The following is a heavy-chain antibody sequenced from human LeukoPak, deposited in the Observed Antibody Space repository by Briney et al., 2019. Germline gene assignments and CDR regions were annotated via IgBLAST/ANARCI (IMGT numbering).Heavy chain of an antibody. J-gene: IGHJ4*02. Sequence: PGGSLRLSCAVSGFNVSANQMSWVRQAPGRSLEWVGAIYTGGSTYYADSVKGRFTISRDNSKNTLYLQMNSLRAEDTAVYYCAKPPHYWGQGTLVTVSS. V-gene: IGHV3-66*02. CDR3: AKPPHY. CDR1: GFNVSANQ. CDR2: IYTGGST.